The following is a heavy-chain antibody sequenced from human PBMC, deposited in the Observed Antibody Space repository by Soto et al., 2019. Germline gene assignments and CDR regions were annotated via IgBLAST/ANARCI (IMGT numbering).Heavy chain of an antibody. D-gene: IGHD4-17*01. V-gene: IGHV4-59*08. CDR3: ASGAPSRY. J-gene: IGHJ4*02. CDR2: IYNSGTT. CDR1: GGSFSNYY. Sequence: QMQLQESGPGLVKASETLSLTCSVSGGSFSNYYWAWIRQAPGKGLEWIGSIYNSGTTNYNPSLKSRVIISIESSKSQLSLRLNSVTVSDSSVYYCASGAPSRYWGQGISVTVSS.